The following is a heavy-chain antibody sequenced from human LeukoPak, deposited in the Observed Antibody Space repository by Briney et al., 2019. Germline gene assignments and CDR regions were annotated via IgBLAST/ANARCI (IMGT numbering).Heavy chain of an antibody. CDR3: ARPREYYDSSGYSGFDY. CDR2: IWYDGSNK. Sequence: GGSLRLSCAASGFTFSSYGMHWVRQAPGKGLEWVAVIWYDGSNKYYADSVKGRFTISRDNSKNTLYLQMNSLRAEDTAVCYCARPREYYDSSGYSGFDYWGQGTLVTVSS. V-gene: IGHV3-33*01. CDR1: GFTFSSYG. J-gene: IGHJ4*02. D-gene: IGHD3-22*01.